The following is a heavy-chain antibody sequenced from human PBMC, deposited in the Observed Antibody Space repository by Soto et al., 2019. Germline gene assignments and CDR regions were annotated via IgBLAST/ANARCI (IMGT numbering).Heavy chain of an antibody. Sequence: QVQLVQSGAEVKKPGSSVKVSCKASGGTFSSYTISWVRQAPGQGLEWMGRIIPILGIANYAQKFQGRVTITADKSTSTAYMELSSLRSEDTAVYCCARELCSGGSCYSDPTPQYFDYWGQGTLVTVSS. CDR3: ARELCSGGSCYSDPTPQYFDY. CDR2: IIPILGIA. D-gene: IGHD2-15*01. V-gene: IGHV1-69*08. CDR1: GGTFSSYT. J-gene: IGHJ4*02.